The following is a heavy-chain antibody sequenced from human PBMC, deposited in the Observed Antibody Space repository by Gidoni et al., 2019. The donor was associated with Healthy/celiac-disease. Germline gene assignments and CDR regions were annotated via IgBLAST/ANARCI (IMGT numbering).Heavy chain of an antibody. CDR1: GGSFSGYY. V-gene: IGHV4-34*01. J-gene: IGHJ3*02. D-gene: IGHD3-3*01. Sequence: QVQLQQWGAGLLKPSETLSLTCAVYGGSFSGYYWSWIRQPPGKGLEWIGEINHSGSTNYHPSLKSRVTISVDTSKNQFSLKLSSVTAADTAVYYCARDFRPRTYYDFWSGYYSVDAFDIWGQGTMVTVSS. CDR3: ARDFRPRTYYDFWSGYYSVDAFDI. CDR2: INHSGST.